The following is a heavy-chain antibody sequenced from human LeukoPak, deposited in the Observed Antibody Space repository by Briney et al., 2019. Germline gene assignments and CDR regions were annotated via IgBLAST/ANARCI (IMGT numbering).Heavy chain of an antibody. CDR1: GYTFTGYY. CDR3: ARTVGYCSGGSCYERAFDI. J-gene: IGHJ3*02. V-gene: IGHV1-2*06. D-gene: IGHD2-15*01. CDR2: INPNSGGT. Sequence: ASVKVSCKASGYTFTGYYMHWVRQAPGQGLEWMGRINPNSGGTNSAQKFQGRVTMTRDTSISTAYMELSRLTSDDTAVYYCARTVGYCSGGSCYERAFDIWGQGTMVTVSS.